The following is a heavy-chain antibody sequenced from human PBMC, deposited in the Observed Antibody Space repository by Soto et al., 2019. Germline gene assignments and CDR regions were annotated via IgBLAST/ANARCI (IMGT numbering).Heavy chain of an antibody. CDR1: GGSISSYY. Sequence: SETLSLTCTVSGGSISSYYWSWIRQPAGKGLEWIGRIYTSGSTDYNPSLKSRVTMSVDTSKNQFSLKLSSVTAADTAVYYCARDKRVTTSNWFDPWGQGTLVTVSS. V-gene: IGHV4-4*07. J-gene: IGHJ5*02. CDR3: ARDKRVTTSNWFDP. CDR2: IYTSGST. D-gene: IGHD3-22*01.